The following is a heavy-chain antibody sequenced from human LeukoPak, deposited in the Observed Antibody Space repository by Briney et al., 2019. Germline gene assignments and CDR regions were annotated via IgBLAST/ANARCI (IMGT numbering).Heavy chain of an antibody. D-gene: IGHD4-23*01. J-gene: IGHJ5*02. V-gene: IGHV3-23*01. CDR3: AKAPDYGGTLDWFDP. CDR1: RFTFSAYA. CDR2: IEASDVNT. Sequence: GGSLRLSCAASRFTFSAYAMYWVRQAPGKGLEWVSCIEASDVNTYYADSVKGRFTISRDNSKNTLYLQMSSLRAEDAAVYYCAKAPDYGGTLDWFDPWGQGTLVTVSS.